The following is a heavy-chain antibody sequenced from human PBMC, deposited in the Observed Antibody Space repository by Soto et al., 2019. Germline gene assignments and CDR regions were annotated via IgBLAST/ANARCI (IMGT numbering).Heavy chain of an antibody. J-gene: IGHJ4*02. Sequence: GASVKVSCKASGGTFSSYAISWVRQAPGQGLEWMGGIIPIFGTANYAQKFQGRVTITADKSTSTAYMELSSLRSEDTAVYYCARGRDVIGSGQYDYWGQGTMVTVSS. CDR2: IIPIFGTA. D-gene: IGHD3-10*01. CDR3: ARGRDVIGSGQYDY. CDR1: GGTFSSYA. V-gene: IGHV1-69*06.